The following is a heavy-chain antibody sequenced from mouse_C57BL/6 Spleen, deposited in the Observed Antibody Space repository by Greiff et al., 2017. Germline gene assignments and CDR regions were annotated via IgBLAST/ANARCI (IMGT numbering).Heavy chain of an antibody. V-gene: IGHV5-6*01. Sequence: EVQVVESGGDLVKPGGSLKLSCAASGFTFSSYGMSWVRQTPDKRLEWVATISSGGSYTYYPDSVKGRFTISRDNAKNTLYLQMSSLKSEDTAMYYCARHAITTVVARGYFDYWGQGTTLTVSS. CDR2: ISSGGSYT. CDR1: GFTFSSYG. J-gene: IGHJ2*01. CDR3: ARHAITTVVARGYFDY. D-gene: IGHD1-1*01.